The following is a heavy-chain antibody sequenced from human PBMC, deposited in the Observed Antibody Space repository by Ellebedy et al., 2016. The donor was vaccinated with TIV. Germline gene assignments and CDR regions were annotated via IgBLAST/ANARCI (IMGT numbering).Heavy chain of an antibody. CDR3: ARDAISYATSGHYFEY. Sequence: SVKGRFTISRDIAKNSLYLQMNSLRAEDTAVYYCARDAISYATSGHYFEYWGQGTLVTVSS. V-gene: IGHV3-11*01. J-gene: IGHJ4*02. D-gene: IGHD3-22*01.